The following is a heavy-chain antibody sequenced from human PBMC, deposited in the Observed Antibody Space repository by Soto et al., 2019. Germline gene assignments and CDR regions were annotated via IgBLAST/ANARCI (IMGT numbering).Heavy chain of an antibody. D-gene: IGHD6-6*01. J-gene: IGHJ6*02. CDR2: INPNSGGT. Sequence: ASVKVSCKASGYTFTGYYMHWVRQAPGQGLEWMGWINPNSGGTNYAQKFQGWVTMTRDTSISTAYMELSRLRSDDTAVYYCAREIAAPKIYYYYYGMDVWGQGTTVTVSS. CDR3: AREIAAPKIYYYYYGMDV. CDR1: GYTFTGYY. V-gene: IGHV1-2*04.